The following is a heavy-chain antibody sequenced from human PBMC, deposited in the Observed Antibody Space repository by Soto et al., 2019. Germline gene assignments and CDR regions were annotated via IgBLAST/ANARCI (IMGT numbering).Heavy chain of an antibody. CDR2: IDSDGSST. V-gene: IGHV3-74*01. CDR3: GRTFRDGLLGLDP. D-gene: IGHD3-16*01. J-gene: IGHJ5*02. CDR1: GFPFSDYW. Sequence: GGSLRLSCAASGFPFSDYWMNWVRQAPGKGLVWVSRIDSDGSSTSYADSVKGRFTISRDNAKNTLYLQMNSLRAEDTAIYYCGRTFRDGLLGLDPWGQGTLVTVS.